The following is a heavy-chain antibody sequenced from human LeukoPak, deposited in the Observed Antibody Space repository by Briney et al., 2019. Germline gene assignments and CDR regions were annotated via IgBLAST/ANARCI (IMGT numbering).Heavy chain of an antibody. CDR3: ARDRRHVRPYYYGSGTLNWFDP. D-gene: IGHD3-10*01. CDR1: GYTFTSYG. CDR2: ISAYNGNT. Sequence: ASVKVSCKASGYTFTSYGISWVRQAPGQGLEWMGWISAYNGNTNYAQKLQGRVTMTTDTSTSTAYMELRSLRSDVTAVYYCARDRRHVRPYYYGSGTLNWFDPWGQGTLVTVSS. J-gene: IGHJ5*02. V-gene: IGHV1-18*01.